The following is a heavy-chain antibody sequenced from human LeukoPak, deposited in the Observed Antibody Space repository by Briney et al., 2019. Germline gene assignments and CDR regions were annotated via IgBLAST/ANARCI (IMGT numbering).Heavy chain of an antibody. Sequence: SETLSLTCAVYGGSFSGYYWSWIRQPPGKGLEWIGEINHSRSTNYNPSLKSRVTISVDTSKNQFSLKLSSVTAADTAVYYCARGPFVKRITMVRGVRAEYFQHWGQGTLVTVSS. CDR3: ARGPFVKRITMVRGVRAEYFQH. CDR2: INHSRST. D-gene: IGHD3-10*01. J-gene: IGHJ1*01. CDR1: GGSFSGYY. V-gene: IGHV4-34*01.